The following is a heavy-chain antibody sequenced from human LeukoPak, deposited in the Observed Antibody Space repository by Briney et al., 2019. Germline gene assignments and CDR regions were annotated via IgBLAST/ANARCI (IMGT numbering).Heavy chain of an antibody. D-gene: IGHD3-22*01. CDR1: GFTFSNAW. V-gene: IGHV3-15*01. CDR2: IKSKTDGGTT. J-gene: IGHJ4*02. Sequence: GGSLRLSCAASGFTFSNAWMSLVRQAPGKGLEWVGRIKSKTDGGTTDYAAPVKGRFTISRDDSKNTLYLQMNSLKTEDTAVYYCTTDGYYYDSSGYQNGDWGQGTLVTVSS. CDR3: TTDGYYYDSSGYQNGD.